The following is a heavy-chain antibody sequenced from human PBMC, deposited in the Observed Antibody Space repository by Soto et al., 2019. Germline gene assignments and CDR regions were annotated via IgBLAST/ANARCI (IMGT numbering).Heavy chain of an antibody. J-gene: IGHJ6*02. CDR2: IYYSGST. Sequence: SETLSLTCTVSGGSISSSSYYWGWIRQPPGKGLEWIGSIYYSGSTYYNPSLKSRVTISVDTSKNQFSLKLSSVTAADTAVYYCAREWVWNYYYVMDVWGQGSSVTVSS. V-gene: IGHV4-39*02. CDR3: AREWVWNYYYVMDV. D-gene: IGHD1-1*01. CDR1: GGSISSSSYY.